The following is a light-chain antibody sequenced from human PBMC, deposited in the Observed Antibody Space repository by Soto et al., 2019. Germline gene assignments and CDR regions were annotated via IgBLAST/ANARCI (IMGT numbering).Light chain of an antibody. V-gene: IGKV1-5*03. CDR3: QQYNSYSQT. CDR2: KAS. J-gene: IGKJ1*01. CDR1: QTISNW. Sequence: IQMTQSPSTLSASVGDRVTITCRASQTISNWLAWYQQKPGKAPKLLIYKASTLESGVQSRFSGSGSGTEFTLTISSLQPEDFATYYCQQYNSYSQTFGQGTKVEIK.